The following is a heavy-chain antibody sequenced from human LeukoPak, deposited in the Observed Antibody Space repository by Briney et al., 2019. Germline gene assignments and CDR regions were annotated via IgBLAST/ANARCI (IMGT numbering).Heavy chain of an antibody. CDR1: GFTFSSYA. CDR3: ARGYCSGGSCFFDY. V-gene: IGHV3-23*01. D-gene: IGHD2-15*01. Sequence: QSGGSLRLSCAASGFTFSSYAMSWVRQAPGKGLEWVSGISGSGGSTYYADSVKGRFTISRDNAKNSLYLQMNSLRAEDTAVYYCARGYCSGGSCFFDYWGQGTLVTVSS. J-gene: IGHJ4*02. CDR2: ISGSGGST.